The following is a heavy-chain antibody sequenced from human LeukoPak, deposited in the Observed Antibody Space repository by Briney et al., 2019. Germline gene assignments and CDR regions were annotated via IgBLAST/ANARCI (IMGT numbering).Heavy chain of an antibody. V-gene: IGHV4-59*01. CDR3: ATEVAPSDHYYYGMDV. Sequence: SETLSLTCTVSGGSISSNYWSWVRQPPGKGLEWIGYIHYSGRANYNPSLKSRVTISVDTSKNQFSLKLSSVTAADTAVYYCATEVAPSDHYYYGMDVWGQGTTVTVSS. J-gene: IGHJ6*02. D-gene: IGHD5-12*01. CDR2: IHYSGRA. CDR1: GGSISSNY.